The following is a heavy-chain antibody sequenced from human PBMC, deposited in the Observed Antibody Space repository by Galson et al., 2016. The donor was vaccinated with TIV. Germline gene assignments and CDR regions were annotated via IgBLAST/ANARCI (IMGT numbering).Heavy chain of an antibody. D-gene: IGHD6-19*01. CDR2: IYPGDSDT. V-gene: IGHV5-51*01. CDR1: GYFFPSYW. Sequence: QSGAEVKKPGDSLKISCKGSGYFFPSYWIGWVRQMPGKGLEWMGIIYPGDSDTRYSPSPQGQVTIPADKSIITAYLQWSSLKASDTAMYYCARLSRQWLVYAFDIWGQGTMVTVSS. CDR3: ARLSRQWLVYAFDI. J-gene: IGHJ3*02.